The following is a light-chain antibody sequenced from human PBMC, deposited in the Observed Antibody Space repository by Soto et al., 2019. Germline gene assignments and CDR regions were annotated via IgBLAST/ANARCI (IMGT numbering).Light chain of an antibody. CDR3: SSYAGSNNLV. CDR2: EVS. CDR1: SSDVGGYNY. V-gene: IGLV2-8*01. J-gene: IGLJ2*01. Sequence: QSALTQPPSASGSPGQSGTISCTGTSSDVGGYNYVSWYQQHPGKAPKLMIYEVSKRPSGVPDRFSGSKSGNTASLTVSGLQSEDEADYYFSSYAGSNNLVFVGGTKLTVL.